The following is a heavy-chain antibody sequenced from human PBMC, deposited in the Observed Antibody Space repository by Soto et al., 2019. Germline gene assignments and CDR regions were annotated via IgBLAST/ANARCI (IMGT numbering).Heavy chain of an antibody. CDR1: GVSLNSGHYY. Sequence: PSETLSLTCTVSGVSLNSGHYYWVWIRQSPGKGLAWIASIYYDESTYYNPSLKSRVTISTDKPKNQFSLTLKPVTAADTAVYYCGKVLIGATRHTDVDSWGQGALVTVSS. J-gene: IGHJ4*02. D-gene: IGHD2-15*01. CDR3: GKVLIGATRHTDVDS. CDR2: IYYDEST. V-gene: IGHV4-39*01.